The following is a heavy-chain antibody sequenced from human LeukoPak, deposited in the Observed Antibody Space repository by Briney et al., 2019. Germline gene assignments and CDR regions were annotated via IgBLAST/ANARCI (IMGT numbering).Heavy chain of an antibody. CDR2: ISWNSGSI. Sequence: SLRLSCAASGFTFDDYAMHWVRQAPGKGLEWVSGISWNSGSIGYADSVKGRFTISRDNAKNSLYLQMNSLRAEDTAVYFCARDPGYGSSPRTGFDYWGQGTLVTVSS. D-gene: IGHD3-10*01. CDR1: GFTFDDYA. CDR3: ARDPGYGSSPRTGFDY. J-gene: IGHJ4*01. V-gene: IGHV3-9*01.